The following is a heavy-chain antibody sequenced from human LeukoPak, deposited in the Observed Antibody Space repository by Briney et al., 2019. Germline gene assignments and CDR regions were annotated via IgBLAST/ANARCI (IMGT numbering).Heavy chain of an antibody. Sequence: GGSLRLSCAASGFTLSSYAMSWVRQAPGKGLEWVSAISGSGGSTYYADSVKGRFTISRDNSKNTLYLQMNSLRAEDTAVYYCASRQLRGPFDYWGQGTLVTVSS. CDR1: GFTLSSYA. CDR2: ISGSGGST. V-gene: IGHV3-23*01. J-gene: IGHJ4*02. CDR3: ASRQLRGPFDY. D-gene: IGHD4-17*01.